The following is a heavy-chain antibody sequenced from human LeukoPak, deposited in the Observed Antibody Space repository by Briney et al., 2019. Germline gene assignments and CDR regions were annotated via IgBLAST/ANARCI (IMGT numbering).Heavy chain of an antibody. Sequence: AGRSLRLSCAASGFTFSNYKMNLGPRAPGEGLEWVSYISTSTSYIYYADSVQGRFTISRDNSKNRRFLQMTSLRAEDTAVYYCARVDGGSWYFEYWGEGGLVSASS. CDR1: GFTFSNYK. J-gene: IGHJ4*02. CDR2: ISTSTSYI. V-gene: IGHV3-21*04. CDR3: ARVDGGSWYFEY. D-gene: IGHD1-26*01.